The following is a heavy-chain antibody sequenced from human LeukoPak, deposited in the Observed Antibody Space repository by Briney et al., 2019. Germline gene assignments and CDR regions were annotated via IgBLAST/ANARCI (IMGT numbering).Heavy chain of an antibody. D-gene: IGHD1-1*01. J-gene: IGHJ6*03. CDR3: AKTGTGYYYMDV. V-gene: IGHV3-23*01. Sequence: PGGSLRLSCAASGFTFSSYAMSWVRQAPGKGLEWVSAISGSGGSTYYADSVKGRLTIPRDNSKNTLYLQMNSLRAEDTAVYYCAKTGTGYYYMDVWGKGTTVTVSS. CDR2: ISGSGGST. CDR1: GFTFSSYA.